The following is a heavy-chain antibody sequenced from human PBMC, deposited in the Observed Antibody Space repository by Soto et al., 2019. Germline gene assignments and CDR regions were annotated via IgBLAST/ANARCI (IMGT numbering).Heavy chain of an antibody. J-gene: IGHJ4*02. CDR1: GGSISSGGYY. Sequence: PSETLSLTCTVSGGSISSGGYYWSWIRQHPGKGLEWIGYIYYSGSTYYNPSLKSRVTISVDTSKNQFSLKLSSVTAADTAVYYCASGTRTNDYVWGSYRYGFDYWGQGTTVTVSS. CDR2: IYYSGST. D-gene: IGHD3-16*02. CDR3: ASGTRTNDYVWGSYRYGFDY. V-gene: IGHV4-31*03.